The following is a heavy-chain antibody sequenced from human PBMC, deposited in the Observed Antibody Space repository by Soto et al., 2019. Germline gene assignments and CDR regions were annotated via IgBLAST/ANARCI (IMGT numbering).Heavy chain of an antibody. J-gene: IGHJ6*02. CDR3: ARRRYCSGGSCSIFDGQHYYYGMDV. CDR1: GGSISSSSYY. D-gene: IGHD2-15*01. Sequence: SETLSLTCTVSGGSISSSSYYWGWIRQPPGKGLEWIGSIYYSGSTYYNPSLKSRVTISVDTSKNQFSLKLSSVTAADTAVYYCARRRYCSGGSCSIFDGQHYYYGMDVWGQGTTVTVSS. V-gene: IGHV4-39*01. CDR2: IYYSGST.